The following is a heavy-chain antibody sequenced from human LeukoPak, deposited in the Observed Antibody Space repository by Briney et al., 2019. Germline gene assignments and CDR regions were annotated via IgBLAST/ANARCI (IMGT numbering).Heavy chain of an antibody. Sequence: GGSLRLSCGASAFSIRSYWMHWVRQAPGKGLVWVSGMNGDGSGITYADSVKGRFTIPRDNSKNTLYLQMNSLRAEDTAVYYCAKERAVRSGWDDFDYWGQGTLVTVSS. D-gene: IGHD6-19*01. CDR3: AKERAVRSGWDDFDY. CDR2: MNGDGSGI. J-gene: IGHJ4*02. CDR1: AFSIRSYW. V-gene: IGHV3-74*01.